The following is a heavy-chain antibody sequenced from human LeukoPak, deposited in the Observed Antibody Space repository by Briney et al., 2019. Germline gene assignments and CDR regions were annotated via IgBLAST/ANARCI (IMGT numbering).Heavy chain of an antibody. D-gene: IGHD6-13*01. Sequence: AGGSLRLSCAASGFILTSYTMNWVRQAPGKGLVWVSRINSDGSSTSYADSVKGRFTISRDNAKNTLYLQMNSLRAEDTAVYYCARGIAAPYYWGQGTLVTVSS. CDR1: GFILTSYT. CDR3: ARGIAAPYY. V-gene: IGHV3-74*01. CDR2: INSDGSST. J-gene: IGHJ4*02.